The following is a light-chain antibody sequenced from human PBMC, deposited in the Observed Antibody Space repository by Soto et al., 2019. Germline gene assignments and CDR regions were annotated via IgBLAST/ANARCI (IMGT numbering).Light chain of an antibody. Sequence: TVIAHAPGTLSVSLWKRSKLCFSASQSVSIHLAWYQQTPGQAPRLLIYDTSTRATGIPARFSGSGSGTEFTLTIRSLQSEDFAVYYCQQYSNWPPITFGQGTRLEIK. V-gene: IGKV3-15*01. CDR2: DTS. CDR3: QQYSNWPPIT. CDR1: QSVSIH. J-gene: IGKJ5*01.